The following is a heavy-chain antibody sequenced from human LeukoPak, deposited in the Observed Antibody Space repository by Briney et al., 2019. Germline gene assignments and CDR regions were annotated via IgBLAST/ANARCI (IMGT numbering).Heavy chain of an antibody. J-gene: IGHJ4*02. CDR2: INTDRTVT. CDR3: ATKQWLAPPPDS. V-gene: IGHV3-74*01. CDR1: GFTFSKYW. D-gene: IGHD6-19*01. Sequence: PGGSLRLSSAASGFTFSKYWMLCGRHAPGEGLESVSRINTDRTVTTYADSVKGRFTVYRDNADNTIFLQTNSGRDEDTAVYYCATKQWLAPPPDSWGQGTPVTVSS.